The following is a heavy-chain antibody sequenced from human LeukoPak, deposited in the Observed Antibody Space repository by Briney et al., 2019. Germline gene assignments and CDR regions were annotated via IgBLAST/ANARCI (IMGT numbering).Heavy chain of an antibody. CDR2: ISGSGGST. Sequence: GGSLRLSCAASGFIFSSSAMSWVRQAPGKGLEWVSSISGSGGSTSTSDPVKGRFTISRDNSKNTLYLQMNSLRAEDTAVYYCAKDPVDIVVVPAAISFDYWGQGTLVTVSS. CDR1: GFIFSSSA. V-gene: IGHV3-23*01. CDR3: AKDPVDIVVVPAAISFDY. J-gene: IGHJ4*02. D-gene: IGHD2-2*02.